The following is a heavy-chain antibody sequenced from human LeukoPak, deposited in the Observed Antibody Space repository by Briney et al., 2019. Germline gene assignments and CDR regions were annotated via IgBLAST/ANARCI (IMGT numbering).Heavy chain of an antibody. V-gene: IGHV3-23*01. CDR1: GFTFSTYA. CDR2: FTGGEGIT. Sequence: PGGSLRLSCAASGFTFSTYAMGWVRQAPGKGLEWVSTFTGGEGITHYADSVKGRFTISRDNSKNTLYLQMNSLRVEDTAVYYCAKDMGRGWCYFDYWGQGTLVTVSS. J-gene: IGHJ4*02. D-gene: IGHD6-19*01. CDR3: AKDMGRGWCYFDY.